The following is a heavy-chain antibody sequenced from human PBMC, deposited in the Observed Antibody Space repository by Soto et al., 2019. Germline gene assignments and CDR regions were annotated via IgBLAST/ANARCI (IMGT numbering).Heavy chain of an antibody. CDR3: ARSNWGPDY. J-gene: IGHJ4*02. CDR1: GYTFTSYG. D-gene: IGHD7-27*01. V-gene: IGHV1-18*01. Sequence: QVQLVQSGAEVKKPGASVKVSCKASGYTFTSYGISWVRQAPGQGLEWMGWISAYNGNTNYAQKLQGRVTMTTDTAPGTRFKGLGDLGSCGTAVVLRARSNWGPDYWGQGTLVTVSS. CDR2: ISAYNGNT.